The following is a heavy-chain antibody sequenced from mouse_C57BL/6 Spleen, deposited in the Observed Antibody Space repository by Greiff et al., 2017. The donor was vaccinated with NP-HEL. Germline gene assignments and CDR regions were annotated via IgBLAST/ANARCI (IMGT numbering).Heavy chain of an antibody. CDR2: IWTGGGK. J-gene: IGHJ3*01. D-gene: IGHD2-5*01. CDR1: GFSLTSYA. CDR3: ARNEVYYSNPFAY. Sequence: VKLMESGPGLVAPSQSLSITCTVSGFSLTSYAISWVRQPPGKGLEWLGVIWTGGGKNYNSALKSRLSISKDNSKSQVFLKMNSLQTDDTARYYCARNEVYYSNPFAYWGQGTLVTVSA. V-gene: IGHV2-9-1*01.